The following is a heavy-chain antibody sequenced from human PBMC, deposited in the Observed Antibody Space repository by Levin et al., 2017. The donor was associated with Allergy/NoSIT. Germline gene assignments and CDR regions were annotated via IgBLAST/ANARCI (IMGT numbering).Heavy chain of an antibody. D-gene: IGHD4-23*01. CDR1: GFTFSSYW. J-gene: IGHJ4*02. Sequence: GGSLRLSCAASGFTFSSYWMSWVRQAPGKGLEWVANINQDGGEKYYVDSVKGRFTISRDNAKNSLYLQMNSLRAEDTAVYYCARYDGGSSGYFDCWGQGTLVTVSS. CDR2: INQDGGEK. CDR3: ARYDGGSSGYFDC. V-gene: IGHV3-7*01.